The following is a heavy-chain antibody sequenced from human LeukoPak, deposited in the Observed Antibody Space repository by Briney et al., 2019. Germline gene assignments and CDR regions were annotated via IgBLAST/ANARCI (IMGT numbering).Heavy chain of an antibody. D-gene: IGHD3-16*02. CDR3: ARDYDYIWRSYRQLYFDY. V-gene: IGHV3-7*01. CDR1: GFTFSDSW. CDR2: IKQDGSEK. J-gene: IGHJ4*02. Sequence: GGSLRLSCAASGFTFSDSWMSWVRQAPGKGLEWVANIKQDGSEKYYVDSVKGRSTTSRDNAKNSLYLQMNNLRVEDTAVYYCARDYDYIWRSYRQLYFDYWGQGTLVTVSS.